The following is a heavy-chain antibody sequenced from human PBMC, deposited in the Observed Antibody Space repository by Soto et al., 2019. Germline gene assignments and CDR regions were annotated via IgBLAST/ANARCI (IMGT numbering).Heavy chain of an antibody. J-gene: IGHJ4*02. CDR1: GLTFSSYA. V-gene: IGHV3-23*01. D-gene: IGHD3-10*01. Sequence: EVQLLESGGDLVQPGGSLRLSCVASGLTFSSYAMSWVRQAPGKGLEWVSVISGSGGYTDYADSVKGRFTISRDNSKNTLYLQMNSLRAEHTALYYCAKMFRGVLLNPEVDWGQGTLVTVSS. CDR3: AKMFRGVLLNPEVD. CDR2: ISGSGGYT.